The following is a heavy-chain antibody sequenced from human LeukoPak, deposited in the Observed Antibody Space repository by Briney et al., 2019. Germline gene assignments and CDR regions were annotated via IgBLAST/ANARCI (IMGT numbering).Heavy chain of an antibody. V-gene: IGHV5-51*01. Sequence: GESLKISCKGSGYSFTIYWIGWVRQMPGKGLEWMGIIYPGDSDTRYSPSFQGQATISADKSISTAYLQWSSLKASDTAIYYCARRPRTASGHDPYYFDYWGQGTLVTVSS. CDR3: ARRPRTASGHDPYYFDY. CDR2: IYPGDSDT. CDR1: GYSFTIYW. J-gene: IGHJ4*02. D-gene: IGHD5-12*01.